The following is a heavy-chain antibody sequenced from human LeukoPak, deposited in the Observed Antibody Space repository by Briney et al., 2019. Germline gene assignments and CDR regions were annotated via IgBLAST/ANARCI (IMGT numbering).Heavy chain of an antibody. J-gene: IGHJ4*02. V-gene: IGHV1-2*02. CDR2: INPNSGGT. Sequence: ASVKVSCKASGYTFTGYYMHWVRQAPGQGLEWMGWINPNSGGTNYEQKFQGRVTMTRDTSTSTAYMELSRVTSDDTAVYYCARAGYGDPGVYFDYWGQGTLVTVSS. D-gene: IGHD4-17*01. CDR3: ARAGYGDPGVYFDY. CDR1: GYTFTGYY.